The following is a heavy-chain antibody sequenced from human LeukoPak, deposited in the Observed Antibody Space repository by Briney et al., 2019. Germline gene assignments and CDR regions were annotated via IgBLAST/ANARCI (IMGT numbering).Heavy chain of an antibody. CDR1: GFTISSYS. D-gene: IGHD6-13*01. CDR2: INCSRSYI. CDR3: ERPDEQKLVRDAFDI. Sequence: WESLRLSCAASGFTISSYSRNWIRQAPGKGLEWVSSINCSRSYIYNPNSVKGRFTRSRKKAKTSMYLLMHSLRAEDAAVYYCERPDEQKLVRDAFDIWGQGTMVTVSS. V-gene: IGHV3-21*01. J-gene: IGHJ3*02.